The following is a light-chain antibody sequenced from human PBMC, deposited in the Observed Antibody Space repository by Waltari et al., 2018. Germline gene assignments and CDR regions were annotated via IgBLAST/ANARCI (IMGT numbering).Light chain of an antibody. CDR3: QKYVRLPAT. J-gene: IGKJ1*01. V-gene: IGKV3-20*01. Sequence: EIVLTQSPGTLSLSPGERATLSCRASQSVIRSLAWYQQKPGQAPRLLIYDASSRATGLPNRFSGSGSRTDFSLTISRLEHEVFAVYYCQKYVRLPATFGQGTKVEIK. CDR1: QSVIRS. CDR2: DAS.